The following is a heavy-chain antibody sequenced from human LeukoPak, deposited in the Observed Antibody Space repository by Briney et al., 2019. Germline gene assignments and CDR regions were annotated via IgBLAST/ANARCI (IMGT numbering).Heavy chain of an antibody. CDR1: GGTFSSYA. J-gene: IGHJ4*02. V-gene: IGHV1-69*13. CDR2: IIPIFGTA. CDR3: ARGTRDIVATTDYFDY. D-gene: IGHD5-12*01. Sequence: GASVKVSCEASGGTFSSYAISWVRQAPGQGLEWMGGIIPIFGTANYAQKFQGRVTITADESTSTAYMELSSLRSEDTAVYYCARGTRDIVATTDYFDYWGQGTLVTVSS.